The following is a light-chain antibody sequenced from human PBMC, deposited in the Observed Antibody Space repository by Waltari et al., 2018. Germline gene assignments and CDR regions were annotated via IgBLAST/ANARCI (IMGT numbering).Light chain of an antibody. CDR3: ASYTKTSTLV. Sequence: QSALTQPASVSGSPGQSITVSCTGTSSDVGAYHYVPWYQQHPGKAPRLILYNVNSRPSGVSHRFAGSKSDNTASLTISGLQAEDEADYYCASYTKTSTLVFGGGTKLTVL. J-gene: IGLJ2*01. V-gene: IGLV2-14*03. CDR1: SSDVGAYHY. CDR2: NVN.